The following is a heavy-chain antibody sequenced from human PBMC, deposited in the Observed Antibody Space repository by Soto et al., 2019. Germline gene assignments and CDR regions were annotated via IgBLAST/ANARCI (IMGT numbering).Heavy chain of an antibody. CDR1: GFTFSSYA. V-gene: IGHV3-30-3*01. Sequence: QAQLVESGGGVVQPGRSLRISCAASGFTFSSYAMYWVRQAPGKGLEWVAIISYDGSNTYYADSVKGRFTISRDNSKNTLYLQMNSLRAEDTAVYYCAREKRYYYDSSGPPGYWGQGTLVTVSS. CDR3: AREKRYYYDSSGPPGY. J-gene: IGHJ4*02. CDR2: ISYDGSNT. D-gene: IGHD3-22*01.